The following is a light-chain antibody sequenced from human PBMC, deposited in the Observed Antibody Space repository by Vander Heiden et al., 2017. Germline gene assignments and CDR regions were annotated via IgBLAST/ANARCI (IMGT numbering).Light chain of an antibody. V-gene: IGKV4-1*01. CDR1: QSFLYSSNNKNY. Sequence: DIVMTQSPDSLAVSLGETNTINCKSSQSFLYSSNNKNYVAWYQQKPGQPPKRLIYWASTRESGVPERFSGSGSGTDFTLTISSLQAEDVAVYYCQQYYSTPYTFGQGTKLXIK. CDR3: QQYYSTPYT. CDR2: WAS. J-gene: IGKJ2*01.